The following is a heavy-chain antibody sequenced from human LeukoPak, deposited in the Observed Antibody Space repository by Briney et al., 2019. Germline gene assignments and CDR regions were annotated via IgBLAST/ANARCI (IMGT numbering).Heavy chain of an antibody. Sequence: GGSLRLSCVASGFTFSNYWMTWVRQAPGKGREWVAHINQDGSKKYYMDSVKARFTISRDNAKNPLSLQMNSLRAEDTAVYYCVRDGGVSGYDLLDYWGQGTLVTVSS. CDR3: VRDGGVSGYDLLDY. CDR2: INQDGSKK. CDR1: GFTFSNYW. D-gene: IGHD5-12*01. V-gene: IGHV3-7*01. J-gene: IGHJ4*02.